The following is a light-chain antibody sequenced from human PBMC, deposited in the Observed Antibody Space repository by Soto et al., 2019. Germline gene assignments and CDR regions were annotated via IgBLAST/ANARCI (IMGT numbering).Light chain of an antibody. CDR1: QSVASDC. CDR3: QQCGSSRRT. V-gene: IGKV3-20*01. CDR2: GAS. J-gene: IGKJ1*01. Sequence: EIVLTQSPGTLSLSPGERATLSCRASQSVASDCLAWYRQRPGQAPRLLIYGASTRATGTPERISGSGSGTALTLTISRLEPEDFAGYYCQQCGSSRRTFGQGTRVEIQ.